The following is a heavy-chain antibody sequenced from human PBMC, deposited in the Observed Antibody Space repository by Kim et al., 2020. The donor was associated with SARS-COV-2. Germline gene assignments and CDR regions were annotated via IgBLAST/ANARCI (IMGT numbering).Heavy chain of an antibody. CDR3: ARGPSRGWELLHAFDI. V-gene: IGHV1-18*01. D-gene: IGHD1-26*01. Sequence: ASVKVSCKASGYTFTSYGISWVRQAPGQGLEWMGWISAYNGNTNYAQKLQGRVTMTTDTSTSTAYMELRSLRSDDTAVYYCARGPSRGWELLHAFDIWGQGTMVTVSS. J-gene: IGHJ3*02. CDR1: GYTFTSYG. CDR2: ISAYNGNT.